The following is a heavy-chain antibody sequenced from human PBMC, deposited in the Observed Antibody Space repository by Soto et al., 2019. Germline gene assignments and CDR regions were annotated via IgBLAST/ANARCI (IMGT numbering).Heavy chain of an antibody. Sequence: PGGSLRLSCAASGFTFSDYYMSWIRQAPGKGLEWVSYISSSSSYTNYADSVKGRFTISRDNAKNSLYLQMNSLRAEDTAVYYCACDSGSSTSYYDYGLDVWGQGTMVTVSS. V-gene: IGHV3-11*06. CDR2: ISSSSSYT. CDR3: ACDSGSSTSYYDYGLDV. D-gene: IGHD2-2*01. J-gene: IGHJ6*02. CDR1: GFTFSDYY.